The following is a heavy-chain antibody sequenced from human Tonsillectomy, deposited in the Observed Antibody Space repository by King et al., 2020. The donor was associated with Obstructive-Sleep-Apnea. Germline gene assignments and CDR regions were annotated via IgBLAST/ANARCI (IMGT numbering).Heavy chain of an antibody. Sequence: VHLVQSGAEVKKPGSSVKVSCKTSGGTFRNDAISWVRQAPGQGLEWMGGIIPIVGTPKYAQTFQDRLTITADKSTSTAYMELSSLSSEDTAVYYCATTTMATFFYYSGLAFWGQGTAVIVSS. CDR3: ATTTMATFFYYSGLAF. CDR2: IIPIVGTP. CDR1: GGTFRNDA. J-gene: IGHJ6*02. V-gene: IGHV1-69*06. D-gene: IGHD5-18*01.